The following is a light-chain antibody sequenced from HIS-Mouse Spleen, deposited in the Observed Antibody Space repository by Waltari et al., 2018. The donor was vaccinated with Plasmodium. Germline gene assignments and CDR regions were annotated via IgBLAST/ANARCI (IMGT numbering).Light chain of an antibody. Sequence: EIVMTQSPATLSVSPGERATLSCRASQSVSSNLAWYQQKPGQAPRPLIYGASTRATGIPATFSGSVSGTDFSLTISSLQSEDFAVYYCQQYNNWHAWTFREGTKVEIQ. J-gene: IGKJ1*01. CDR3: QQYNNWHAWT. CDR1: QSVSSN. CDR2: GAS. V-gene: IGKV3-15*01.